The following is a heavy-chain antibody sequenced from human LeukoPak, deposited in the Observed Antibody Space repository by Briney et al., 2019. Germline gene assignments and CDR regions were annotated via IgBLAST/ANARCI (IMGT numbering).Heavy chain of an antibody. CDR3: AREAGEFHY. Sequence: SVKVSCKASGGTFSSYTLSWVRQAPGQGLEWMGRIIPILGIANYAQKFQGRVTVTADKSTSTGYMELSSLRSEDTAVYYCAREAGEFHYWGQGTLVTVSS. CDR1: GGTFSSYT. CDR2: IIPILGIA. D-gene: IGHD3-16*01. J-gene: IGHJ4*02. V-gene: IGHV1-69*04.